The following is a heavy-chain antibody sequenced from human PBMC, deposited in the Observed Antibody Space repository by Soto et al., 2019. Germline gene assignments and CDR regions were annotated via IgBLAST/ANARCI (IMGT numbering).Heavy chain of an antibody. V-gene: IGHV4-4*07. J-gene: IGHJ4*02. CDR2: IYTSGTT. CDR3: ATNDYYNSGSYGY. Sequence: SETLSLTCTVSGGSISSYYWNWIRQPAGKGLEWIGRIYTSGTTNYNPSLESRVTMSVDTSKNQFSLKLSSVTAADTAVYYCATNDYYNSGSYGYWGQGTLVTVSS. D-gene: IGHD3-10*01. CDR1: GGSISSYY.